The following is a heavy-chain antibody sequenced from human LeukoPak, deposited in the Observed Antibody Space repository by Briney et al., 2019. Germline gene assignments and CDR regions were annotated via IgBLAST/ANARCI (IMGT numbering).Heavy chain of an antibody. CDR3: ARHVGDTAMVSFIDY. J-gene: IGHJ4*02. CDR2: IYPGDSDT. D-gene: IGHD5-18*01. V-gene: IGHV5-51*01. Sequence: GESLKISCKGSGYSFPYYWIVWVRQMPGKGLECMGIIYPGDSDTRNSPSFQGQVTISADKSISTAYLQWSSLKASDTAIYYCARHVGDTAMVSFIDYWGQGTLVTVSS. CDR1: GYSFPYYW.